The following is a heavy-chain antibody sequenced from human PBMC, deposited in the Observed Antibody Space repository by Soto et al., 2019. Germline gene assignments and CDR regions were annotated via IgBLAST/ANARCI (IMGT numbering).Heavy chain of an antibody. CDR3: ARAPITMVRFDY. D-gene: IGHD3-10*01. CDR1: GGSISSGGYY. CDR2: IYYSGST. J-gene: IGHJ4*02. V-gene: IGHV4-31*03. Sequence: PSETLSLTCTVSGGSISSGGYYWSWIRQHPGKGLEWIGYIYYSGSTYYNPSLKSRVTISVDTSKNQFSLKLSSVTAADTAVYYCARAPITMVRFDYWGQGTLVTVSS.